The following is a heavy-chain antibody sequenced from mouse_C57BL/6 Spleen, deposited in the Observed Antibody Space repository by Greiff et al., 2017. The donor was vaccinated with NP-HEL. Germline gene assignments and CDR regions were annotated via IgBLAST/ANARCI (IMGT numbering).Heavy chain of an antibody. D-gene: IGHD1-1*01. CDR3: ARSVYYGSSYGYYFDY. CDR1: GFTFSDYG. V-gene: IGHV5-17*01. Sequence: DVKLVESGGGLVKPGGSLKLSCAASGFTFSDYGMHWVRQAPEKGLEWVAYISSGSSTIYYADTVKGRFTISRDNAKNTLFLQMTSLRSEDTAMYYCARSVYYGSSYGYYFDYWGQGTTLTVSS. CDR2: ISSGSSTI. J-gene: IGHJ2*01.